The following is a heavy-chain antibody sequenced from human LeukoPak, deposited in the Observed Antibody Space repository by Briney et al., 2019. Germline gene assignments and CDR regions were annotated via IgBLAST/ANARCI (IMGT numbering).Heavy chain of an antibody. J-gene: IGHJ4*02. V-gene: IGHV3-21*01. CDR2: ISSSSNYI. CDR1: GFTFSSYS. CDR3: ANEVSYYYGSGRPASVYFDY. Sequence: GGSLRLSCAASGFTFSSYSMNWVRQAPGKGLEWVSSISSSSNYIYYADSVKGQFTISRDNAKNSLYLQMNSLRAEDTAVYYCANEVSYYYGSGRPASVYFDYWGQGTLVTVSS. D-gene: IGHD3-10*01.